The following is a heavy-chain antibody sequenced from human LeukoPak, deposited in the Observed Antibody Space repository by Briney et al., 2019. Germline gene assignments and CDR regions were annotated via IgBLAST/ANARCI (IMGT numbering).Heavy chain of an antibody. J-gene: IGHJ5*02. V-gene: IGHV3-23*01. D-gene: IGHD2-2*01. CDR2: ISGSGGST. CDR1: GVTFSSYA. Sequence: GGSLRLSCAASGVTFSSYAMSWVRQAPGKGLEWVSAISGSGGSTHYADSVKGRFTISRDNSKNTLYLQMNSLRAEDTAVYYCAKGQNQLLMNWSDPWGQGTLVTVSS. CDR3: AKGQNQLLMNWSDP.